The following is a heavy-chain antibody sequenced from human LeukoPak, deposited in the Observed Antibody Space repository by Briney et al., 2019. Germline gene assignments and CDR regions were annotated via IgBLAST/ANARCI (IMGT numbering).Heavy chain of an antibody. J-gene: IGHJ4*02. CDR3: AREWLAYIDY. CDR1: GFTFSSYA. V-gene: IGHV3-30-3*01. D-gene: IGHD6-19*01. CDR2: ISYDGSNK. Sequence: GRSLRLSCAASGFTFSSYAMHWVRQAPGKGLGWVAVISYDGSNKYYADSVKGRFTISGDNSKNTLYLQMNSLRAEDTAVYYCAREWLAYIDYWGQGTLVTVSS.